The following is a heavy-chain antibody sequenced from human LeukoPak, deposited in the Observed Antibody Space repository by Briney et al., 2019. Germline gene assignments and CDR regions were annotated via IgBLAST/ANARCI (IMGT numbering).Heavy chain of an antibody. V-gene: IGHV1-8*01. D-gene: IGHD3-3*01. J-gene: IGHJ3*02. Sequence: GASVKVSCKASGYTFTSYYINWARQASGQGLGGMGRMHPNSGNTGYAQKFQGRVTMTRITSISTAYMELSSLRSEDTAVYYCATDHGFWSGFRKNAFDIWGQGTMVTVSS. CDR1: GYTFTSYY. CDR2: MHPNSGNT. CDR3: ATDHGFWSGFRKNAFDI.